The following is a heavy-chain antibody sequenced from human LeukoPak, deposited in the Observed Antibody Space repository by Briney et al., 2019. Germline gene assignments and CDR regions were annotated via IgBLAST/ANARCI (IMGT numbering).Heavy chain of an antibody. J-gene: IGHJ4*02. CDR2: IYTSGST. D-gene: IGHD1-26*01. CDR3: ARAEWEQLRWGIDY. Sequence: PSETLSLTCTVSGNSISSGDNYWSWIRQPAGKGLEWIGRIYTSGSTNYNPSLKSRVTISGDTSKNQFSLRLSSVTAADTAVYYCARAEWEQLRWGIDYWGQGSLVTVSS. CDR1: GNSISSGDNY. V-gene: IGHV4-61*02.